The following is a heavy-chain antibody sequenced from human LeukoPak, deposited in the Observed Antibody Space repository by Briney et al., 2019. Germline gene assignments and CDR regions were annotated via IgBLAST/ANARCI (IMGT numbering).Heavy chain of an antibody. V-gene: IGHV4-61*01. Sequence: PSETLSLTCTVSGGSISSSSYYWSWIRQPPGKGLEWIGYIYYSGSTNYNPSLKSRVTISVDTSKNQFSLKLSSVTAADTAVYYCAGKYYYDSSGYFDYWGQGTLVTVSS. CDR1: GGSISSSSYY. CDR2: IYYSGST. CDR3: AGKYYYDSSGYFDY. D-gene: IGHD3-22*01. J-gene: IGHJ4*02.